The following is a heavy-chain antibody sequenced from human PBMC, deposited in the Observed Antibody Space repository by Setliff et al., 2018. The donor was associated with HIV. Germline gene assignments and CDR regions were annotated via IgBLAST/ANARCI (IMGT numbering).Heavy chain of an antibody. J-gene: IGHJ6*03. V-gene: IGHV4-61*09. Sequence: PSETLSLTCAVSGDSISSGRFYWTWIRQPAGKGLEWIGHIHTSGSTDFNPSLKSRVIISVDTSKNQFSLKLSSVTAADTAVYYCARRYYYYMDVWGKGTTVTVSS. CDR1: GDSISSGRFY. CDR2: IHTSGST. CDR3: ARRYYYYMDV.